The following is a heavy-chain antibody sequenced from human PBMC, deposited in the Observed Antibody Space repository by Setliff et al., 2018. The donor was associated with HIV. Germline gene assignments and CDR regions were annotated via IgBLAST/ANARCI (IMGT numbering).Heavy chain of an antibody. Sequence: SVKVSCKASGGTLNRYAISWVRQAPGQGLEWMGGITPIFGTTKYAQKFQGRVTITADESRTTAYLDLNSLRSEDTAVYYCATAGEMATIGYSYYYMGVWGKGTTVTVSS. CDR2: ITPIFGTT. CDR1: GGTLNRYA. D-gene: IGHD3-10*01. CDR3: ATAGEMATIGYSYYYMGV. V-gene: IGHV1-69*13. J-gene: IGHJ6*03.